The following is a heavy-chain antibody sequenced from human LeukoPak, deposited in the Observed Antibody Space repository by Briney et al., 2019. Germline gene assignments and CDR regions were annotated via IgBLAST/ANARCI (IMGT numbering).Heavy chain of an antibody. CDR3: AKGHTDYGTGFDL. D-gene: IGHD4-17*01. J-gene: IGHJ4*02. CDR1: GFTFSTYA. Sequence: PGGSLRLSCAASGFTFSTYAMSWVRQAPGKGLEWVSIVSGGGVNTYYVDSVKGRFTISRENSRNTLHLQMNSLRVEDTAVYYCAKGHTDYGTGFDLWGQGTLVSVSS. CDR2: VSGGGVNT. V-gene: IGHV3-23*01.